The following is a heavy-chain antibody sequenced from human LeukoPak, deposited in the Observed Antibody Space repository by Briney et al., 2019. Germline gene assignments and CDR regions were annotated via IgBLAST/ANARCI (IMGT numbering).Heavy chain of an antibody. Sequence: PSETLSLTCAVYGGSFSGYYWSWIRQPPGKGLEWIGEINHSGSTNYNPSLKSRVTISVDTSKNQFSLKLSSVTAADTAVYYCAREVGAMVTLDRFDPWGQGTLVTVSS. D-gene: IGHD5-18*01. J-gene: IGHJ5*02. CDR2: INHSGST. CDR1: GGSFSGYY. V-gene: IGHV4-34*01. CDR3: AREVGAMVTLDRFDP.